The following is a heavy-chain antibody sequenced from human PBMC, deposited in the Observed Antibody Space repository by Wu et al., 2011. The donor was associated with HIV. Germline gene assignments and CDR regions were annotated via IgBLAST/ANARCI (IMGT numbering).Heavy chain of an antibody. D-gene: IGHD6-19*01. CDR1: LHLYQLW. J-gene: IGHJ4*02. Sequence: QVQLVQSGAEVKKPGGLSEGLLQGFWLHLYQLWYQLGATGPGQGLEWMGWISAYNGDTNYAQKLQGRVTMTTDTSTSTAYMELRSLRSDDTAVYYCARDQWSSGWFASDYWGQGTLVTVSS. CDR3: ARDQWSSGWFASDY. CDR2: ISAYNGDT. V-gene: IGHV1-18*01.